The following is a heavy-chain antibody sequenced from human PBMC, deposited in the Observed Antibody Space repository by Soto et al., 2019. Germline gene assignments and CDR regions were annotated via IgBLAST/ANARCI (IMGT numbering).Heavy chain of an antibody. CDR2: IYSGGST. J-gene: IGHJ4*02. CDR1: GFTVSSNY. D-gene: IGHD2-15*01. V-gene: IGHV3-66*01. Sequence: VQLVESGGGLVQPGGSLRLSCAASGFTVSSNYMSWVRQAPGKGLEWVSVIYSGGSTYYADSVKGRFTISRDNSKNTLYLQMNSLRAEDTAVYYCARDLLLGYCSGGSCPREYWGQGTLVTVSS. CDR3: ARDLLLGYCSGGSCPREY.